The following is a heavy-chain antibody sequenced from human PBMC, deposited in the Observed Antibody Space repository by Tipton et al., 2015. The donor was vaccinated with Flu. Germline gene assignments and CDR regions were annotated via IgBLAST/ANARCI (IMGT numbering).Heavy chain of an antibody. CDR3: AIGGTRAAAGLPDS. CDR1: SGSIRRTNYF. Sequence: GLVKPSETLSLTCTVSSGSIRRTNYFCAWIRQPPGKRLELIGSIFPSGTTYYNPSLKSRVTISVDTPKSQFSLKLRSVTAADTAVYYCAIGGTRAAAGLPDSWGQGTLVTVSS. CDR2: IFPSGTT. V-gene: IGHV4-39*01. J-gene: IGHJ5*01. D-gene: IGHD6-13*01.